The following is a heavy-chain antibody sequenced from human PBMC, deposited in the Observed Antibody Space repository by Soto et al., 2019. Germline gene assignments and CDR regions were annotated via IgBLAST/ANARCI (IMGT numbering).Heavy chain of an antibody. CDR1: GGTFSSYA. Sequence: SVKVSCKASGGTFSSYAISWVLQAPGRGLEWMGGIIPIFGTANYAQKFQGRVTITAHESTSTAYMELSSLRSEDTAVYYCARSHCYSGGDCSARTYPYDIWGQGTMVTVSS. CDR3: ARSHCYSGGDCSARTYPYDI. D-gene: IGHD2-21*02. V-gene: IGHV1-69*13. CDR2: IIPIFGTA. J-gene: IGHJ3*02.